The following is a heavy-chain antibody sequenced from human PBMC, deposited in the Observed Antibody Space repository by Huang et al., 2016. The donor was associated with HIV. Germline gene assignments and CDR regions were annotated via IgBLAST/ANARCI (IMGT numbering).Heavy chain of an antibody. CDR2: ISCAGNTD. CDR1: GFTFSVFT. D-gene: IGHD2-8*01. V-gene: IGHV3-30-3*01. CDR3: ARDSWRFYDGVTYPGPEYCQH. J-gene: IGHJ1*01. Sequence: QVHLVESGGGVVQPGKSLSLSCAASGFTFSVFTMHWVRQAPGRGLEWVAVISCAGNTDYYADSVKGRFTVSRDNSRNTLYLQMNSLRPDDTAVYYCARDSWRFYDGVTYPGPEYCQHWGQGTLVTVSS.